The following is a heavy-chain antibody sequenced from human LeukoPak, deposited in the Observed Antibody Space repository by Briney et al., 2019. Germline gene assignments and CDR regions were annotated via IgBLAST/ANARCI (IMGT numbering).Heavy chain of an antibody. CDR3: AKDWEWFGEFSN. J-gene: IGHJ4*02. D-gene: IGHD3-10*01. V-gene: IGHV3-23*01. CDR2: ISSSGGST. CDR1: GFTFRSYA. Sequence: GGSLRLSCAASGFTFRSYAMSWVRQAPGKGLEWVSAISSSGGSTYYADSVKGRFTISRDNSKNTLYLQMNSLRAEDMAVYYCAKDWEWFGEFSNWGQGTLVIVSS.